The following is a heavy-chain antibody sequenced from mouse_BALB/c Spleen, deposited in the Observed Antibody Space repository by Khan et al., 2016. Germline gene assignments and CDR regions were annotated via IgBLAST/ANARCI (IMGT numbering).Heavy chain of an antibody. CDR3: ARDKEVRRRTEPYAMDY. CDR1: GFTFSDYY. J-gene: IGHJ4*01. Sequence: EVELVESGGGLVKPGGSLKLSCAASGFTFSDYYMYWVRQTPEKRLEWVATISDGGSYTYYPASVKGRFTISRDNAKNNLYLQMSSLKSEDTAMYYCARDKEVRRRTEPYAMDYWGQGTSVTVSS. V-gene: IGHV5-4*02. D-gene: IGHD2-14*01. CDR2: ISDGGSYT.